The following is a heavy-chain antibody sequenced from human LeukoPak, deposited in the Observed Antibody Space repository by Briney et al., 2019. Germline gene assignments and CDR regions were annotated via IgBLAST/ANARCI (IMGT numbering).Heavy chain of an antibody. CDR2: INTNTGNP. D-gene: IGHD2-2*01. V-gene: IGHV7-4-1*02. Sequence: ASVKVSCKASAYTFTSYAMNWVRQVPGQGLEWMGWINTNTGNPTYAQGFTGRFVFSLDTSVSTAYLQISSLEAEDTAVYYCARDWWVYGTSWYEVDVWGQGTMVTVSS. J-gene: IGHJ3*01. CDR1: AYTFTSYA. CDR3: ARDWWVYGTSWYEVDV.